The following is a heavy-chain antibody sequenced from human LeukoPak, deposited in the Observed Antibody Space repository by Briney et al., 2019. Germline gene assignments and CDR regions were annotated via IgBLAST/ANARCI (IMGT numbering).Heavy chain of an antibody. D-gene: IGHD6-6*01. CDR3: ARFIAARPNYYYYMDV. J-gene: IGHJ6*03. V-gene: IGHV1-69*06. CDR2: IIPIFGTP. Sequence: SVKVSCKASGGTFSNYAISWVRQAPGQGLEWMGGIIPIFGTPNYAQKFQGRVTITADTSTSTAYMELSSLRSEDTALYYCARFIAARPNYYYYMDVWGKGTTVTVSS. CDR1: GGTFSNYA.